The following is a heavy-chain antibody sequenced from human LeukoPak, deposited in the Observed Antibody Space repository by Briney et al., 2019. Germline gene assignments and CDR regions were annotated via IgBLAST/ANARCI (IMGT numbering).Heavy chain of an antibody. CDR2: IIPILGIA. J-gene: IGHJ4*02. D-gene: IGHD5-24*01. CDR3: ASQVEMTTIGFDY. V-gene: IGHV1-69*04. Sequence: ASVKVSCKASGYTFTSYDINWVRQATGQGLEWMGRIIPILGIANYAQKFQGRVTITADKSTSTAYMELSSLRSVDTAVYYCASQVEMTTIGFDYWGQGTLVTVSS. CDR1: GYTFTSYD.